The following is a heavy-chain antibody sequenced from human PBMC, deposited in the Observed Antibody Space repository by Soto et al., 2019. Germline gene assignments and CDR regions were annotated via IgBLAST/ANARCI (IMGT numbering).Heavy chain of an antibody. CDR1: GYIFTNYW. CDR3: ARLDCSSVTCPIKWFDT. D-gene: IGHD2-2*01. CDR2: IDPSDSYT. Sequence: AGESLKVSRKVSGYIFTNYWISWVRQLRGKGLEWMGKIDPSDSYTVYSPPFQGHVTISTDTSISTAYLQWSSLKASYTAMYYCARLDCSSVTCPIKWFDTWGQGPRGAVSS. V-gene: IGHV5-10-1*01. J-gene: IGHJ5*02.